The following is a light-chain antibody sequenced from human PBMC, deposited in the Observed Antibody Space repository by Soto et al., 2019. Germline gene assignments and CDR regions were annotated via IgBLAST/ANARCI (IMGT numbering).Light chain of an antibody. Sequence: DIQMTQSPSSLSASVGDRVTITCRASQGISNYLAWYQQKPGKIPEVLIYAASTLHSGVPSRFGGSGSGTEFTLHIDNLQPVDVATYDCQNYFSAPETFGQGTKVEIK. V-gene: IGKV1-27*01. CDR3: QNYFSAPET. CDR1: QGISNY. J-gene: IGKJ1*01. CDR2: AAS.